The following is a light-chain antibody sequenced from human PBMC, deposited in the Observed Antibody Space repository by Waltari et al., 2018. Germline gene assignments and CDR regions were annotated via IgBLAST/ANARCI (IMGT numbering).Light chain of an antibody. Sequence: SLSSGHSSYAIAWHQQQQGKAPRYLMRLNSVGSHSKGDGIPDRFSGSSSGAERYLTISNLQSEDEADYYCQTWAADIVLFGGGTRLTVL. J-gene: IGLJ2*01. V-gene: IGLV4-69*01. CDR3: QTWAADIVL. CDR1: SGHSSYA. CDR2: LNSVGSH.